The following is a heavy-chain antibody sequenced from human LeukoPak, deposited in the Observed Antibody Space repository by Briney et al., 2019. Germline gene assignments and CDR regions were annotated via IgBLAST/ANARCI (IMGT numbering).Heavy chain of an antibody. CDR3: AKDTIFGVVDAGVDY. D-gene: IGHD3-3*01. V-gene: IGHV3-23*01. Sequence: GGSLRLSCAASGFTFSSYAMSWVRQAPGKGLEWVSAISGSGGSTYYADSVEGRFTISRDNSKNTLYLQMNTLRAEDTALYYCAKDTIFGVVDAGVDYWGQGTLVTVSS. CDR1: GFTFSSYA. CDR2: ISGSGGST. J-gene: IGHJ4*02.